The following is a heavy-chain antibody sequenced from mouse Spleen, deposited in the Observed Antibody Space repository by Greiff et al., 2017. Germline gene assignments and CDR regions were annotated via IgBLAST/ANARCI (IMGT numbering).Heavy chain of an antibody. V-gene: IGHV1-22*01. CDR3: SRSHAMDY. Sequence: EVKLQESGPELVKPGASVKMSCKASGYTFTDYNMHWVKQSHGKSLEWIGYINPNNGGTRYNQKFEGKATLTVDKSSSTAYMELRSLTSEDSAVYYCSRSHAMDYWGQGTSVTVSS. J-gene: IGHJ4*01. CDR1: GYTFTDYN. CDR2: INPNNGGT.